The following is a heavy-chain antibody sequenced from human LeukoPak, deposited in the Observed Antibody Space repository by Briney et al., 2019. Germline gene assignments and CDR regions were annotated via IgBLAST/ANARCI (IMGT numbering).Heavy chain of an antibody. D-gene: IGHD3-10*01. V-gene: IGHV1-2*02. J-gene: IGHJ5*02. Sequence: ASVKVSCKASGYTFTGYYMHWVRQAPGQGLEWMGWINPHSGGTNYAQKFQGRVTMTWDTSIRTAYMELSRLRSDDPAVYYCAKYFVDGSGSYYNRLHFWFDPWGQGTLVTVSS. CDR2: INPHSGGT. CDR1: GYTFTGYY. CDR3: AKYFVDGSGSYYNRLHFWFDP.